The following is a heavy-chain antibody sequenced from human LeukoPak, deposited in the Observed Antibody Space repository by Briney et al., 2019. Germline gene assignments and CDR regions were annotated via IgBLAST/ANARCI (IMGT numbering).Heavy chain of an antibody. CDR2: ISYDGSNK. CDR3: AKQNY. V-gene: IGHV3-30*18. J-gene: IGHJ4*02. CDR1: GFTFSSYG. Sequence: PGRSLRLSCAASGFTFSSYGMHWVRQAPGKGLEWVAVISYDGSNKYYADSVKGRFTTSTDNSKNTLYLQMNSLRAEDTAVYYCAKQNYWGQGTLVTVSS.